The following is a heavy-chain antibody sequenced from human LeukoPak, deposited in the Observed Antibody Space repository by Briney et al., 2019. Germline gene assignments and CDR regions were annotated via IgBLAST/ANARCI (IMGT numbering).Heavy chain of an antibody. CDR3: ARDLAIAAAPHGMDV. J-gene: IGHJ6*02. CDR1: GYTFTRYY. V-gene: IGHV1-46*01. D-gene: IGHD6-13*01. Sequence: ASVKVSCKASGYTFTRYYLHWVRHAPGQGLEWMRIINPSGGRTNNAQQFQGRVTMTRDTSTSTVYMQLSSLRSEDTAVYYCARDLAIAAAPHGMDVWGQGTTVTVSS. CDR2: INPSGGRT.